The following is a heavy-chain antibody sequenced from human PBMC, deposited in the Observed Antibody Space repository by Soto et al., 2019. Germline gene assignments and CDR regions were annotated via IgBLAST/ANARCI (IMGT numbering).Heavy chain of an antibody. D-gene: IGHD6-6*01. CDR2: IIPIFGTA. CDR3: ATSHFKSIAAPYYYYYGMDV. CDR1: GGTFSSYA. Sequence: ASVKVSCKASGGTFSSYAISWVRHAPGQGLEWMGGIIPIFGTANYAQKFQGRVTITADESTSTAYMELSSLRPEDTAVYYCATSHFKSIAAPYYYYYGMDVWGRGTTVTVSS. V-gene: IGHV1-69*13. J-gene: IGHJ6*02.